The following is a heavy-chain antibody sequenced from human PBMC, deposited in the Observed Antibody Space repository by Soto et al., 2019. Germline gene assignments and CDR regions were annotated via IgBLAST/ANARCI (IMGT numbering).Heavy chain of an antibody. V-gene: IGHV4-39*07. D-gene: IGHD1-7*01. CDR2: VHISGNT. CDR3: ARSNWNYYFDY. J-gene: IGHJ4*02. CDR1: GDSISRSSHY. Sequence: SETLSLTCSVSGDSISRSSHYWGWIRQPPGKGLEWIGSVHISGNTYYNPPLKSRVTISVDTSKNQFSLKLSSVTAADTAVYYCARSNWNYYFDYWGQGTLVTVSS.